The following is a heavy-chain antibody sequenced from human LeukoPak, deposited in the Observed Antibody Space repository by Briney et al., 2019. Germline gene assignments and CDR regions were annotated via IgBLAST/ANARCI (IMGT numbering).Heavy chain of an antibody. J-gene: IGHJ6*03. Sequence: GRSLRLSCAASGFTFSSYSMNWVRQAPGKGLEWVSSISSSSSYIYYADSVKGRFTISRDNAKNSLYLQMNSLRAEDTAVYYCARRYCSSTSCYTSYYYYMDVWGKGTTVTVSS. D-gene: IGHD2-2*02. CDR3: ARRYCSSTSCYTSYYYYMDV. CDR2: ISSSSSYI. V-gene: IGHV3-21*01. CDR1: GFTFSSYS.